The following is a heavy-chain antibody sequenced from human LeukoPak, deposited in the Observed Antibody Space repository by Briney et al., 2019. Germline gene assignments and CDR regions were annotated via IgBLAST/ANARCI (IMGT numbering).Heavy chain of an antibody. J-gene: IGHJ5*02. CDR2: IYPGASDT. Sequence: GESLKISCKGSGYILTNYWIGWVRQMPGRGLEWMGIIYPGASDTRYSPSFQGQATISADKSISTAYLQWSSLKASDTAMYYCARESRGPSWFDPWGQGTLVTVSS. CDR1: GYILTNYW. CDR3: ARESRGPSWFDP. V-gene: IGHV5-51*01. D-gene: IGHD6-19*01.